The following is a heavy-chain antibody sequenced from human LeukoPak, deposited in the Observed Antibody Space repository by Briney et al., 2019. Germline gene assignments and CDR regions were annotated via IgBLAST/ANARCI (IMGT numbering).Heavy chain of an antibody. CDR2: IYYSGST. V-gene: IGHV4-39*01. D-gene: IGHD5-18*01. CDR3: ARTWIQLYNWFDP. CDR1: GGSISSSSYY. J-gene: IGHJ5*02. Sequence: SETLSLTRTVSGGSISSSSYYWGWIRQPPGKGLEWIGSIYYSGSTYYNPSLKSRVTISVDTSKNQFSLKLSSVTAADTAVYYCARTWIQLYNWFDPWGQGTLVTVSS.